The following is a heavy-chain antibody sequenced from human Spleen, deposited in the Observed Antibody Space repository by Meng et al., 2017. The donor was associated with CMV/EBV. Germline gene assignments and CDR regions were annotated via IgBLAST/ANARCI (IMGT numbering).Heavy chain of an antibody. CDR1: CGSISSCY. J-gene: IGHJ5*02. D-gene: IGHD1-1*01. CDR2: IYTSGST. Sequence: QVQLRGPGPGMVKPSQTLTCTCTVSCGSISSCYWSCIRHPAGKGLEWIGRIYTSGSTNYNPSLKSRVTMSVDTSKNQFSLKLSSVTAADTAVYYCARGPFSFDPWGQGTLVTVSS. CDR3: ARGPFSFDP. V-gene: IGHV4-4*07.